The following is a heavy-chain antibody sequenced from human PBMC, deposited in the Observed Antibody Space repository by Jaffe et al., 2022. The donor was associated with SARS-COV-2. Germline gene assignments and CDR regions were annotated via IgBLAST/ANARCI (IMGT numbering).Heavy chain of an antibody. CDR1: GGSISSYY. Sequence: QVQLQESGPGLVKPSETLSLTCTVSGGSISSYYWSWIRQPAGKGLEWIGRIYTSGSTNYNPSLKSRVTMSVDTSKNQFSLKLSSVTAADTAVYYCARDLPSQPMVRGVPLGFDPFFYYYGMDVWGQGTTVTVSS. J-gene: IGHJ6*02. CDR2: IYTSGST. D-gene: IGHD3-10*01. CDR3: ARDLPSQPMVRGVPLGFDPFFYYYGMDV. V-gene: IGHV4-4*07.